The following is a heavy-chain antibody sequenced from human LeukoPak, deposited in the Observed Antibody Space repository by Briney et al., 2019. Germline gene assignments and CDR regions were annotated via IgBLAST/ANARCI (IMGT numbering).Heavy chain of an antibody. V-gene: IGHV5-51*07. D-gene: IGHD3-22*01. J-gene: IGHJ3*02. CDR1: GYSFTSYW. Sequence: GESLKISCKGSGYSFTSYWIGWVHQMPGKGLEWMGIIYPGDSDTRYSPSFQGQVTISADKSISTAYLQWSNLKASDTAMSYCARFYYYDSSDYWAFDIWGQGTMVTVSS. CDR2: IYPGDSDT. CDR3: ARFYYYDSSDYWAFDI.